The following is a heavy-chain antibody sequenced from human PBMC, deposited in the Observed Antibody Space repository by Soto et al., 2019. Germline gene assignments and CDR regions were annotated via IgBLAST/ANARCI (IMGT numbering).Heavy chain of an antibody. CDR1: GFTFSSYG. J-gene: IGHJ4*02. CDR3: AKGRGSSGWYAY. D-gene: IGHD6-19*01. CDR2: ISYDGSNK. V-gene: IGHV3-30*18. Sequence: PGGSLRLSCAASGFTFSSYGMHWVRQAPGKGLEWVAVISYDGSNKYYADSVKGRFTISRDNSKNTLYLQMNSLRAEDTAVYYCAKGRGSSGWYAYWGQGTLVTVSS.